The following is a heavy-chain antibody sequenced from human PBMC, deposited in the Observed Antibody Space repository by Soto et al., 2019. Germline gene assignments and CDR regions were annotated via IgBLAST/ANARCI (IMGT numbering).Heavy chain of an antibody. Sequence: HPGGSLRLSCAASGFTFSSYEMNWVRQAPGKGLEWVSYISSSGSTIYYADSVKGRFTISRDNAKNSLYLQMNSLRAEDTAVYYCARHQTPQHQLLYPISGMAVWGQGTTVTVSS. CDR2: ISSSGSTI. J-gene: IGHJ6*02. D-gene: IGHD2-2*02. CDR1: GFTFSSYE. CDR3: ARHQTPQHQLLYPISGMAV. V-gene: IGHV3-48*03.